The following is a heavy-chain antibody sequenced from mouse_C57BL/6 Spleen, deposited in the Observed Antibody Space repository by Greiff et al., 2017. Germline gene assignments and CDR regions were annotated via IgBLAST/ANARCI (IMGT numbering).Heavy chain of an antibody. D-gene: IGHD5-5*01. V-gene: IGHV1-80*01. J-gene: IGHJ2*01. CDR2: IYPGDGAT. CDR1: GYAFSSYW. Sequence: QVQLQQSGAELVKPGASVKISCKASGYAFSSYWMNWVKQRPGKGLEWIGQIYPGDGATNYNGKFKGKATLTADKSSSTAYMQLSSLTSEDSSVYFFARSDYQRYYFADWGQGTTLTVAS. CDR3: ARSDYQRYYFAD.